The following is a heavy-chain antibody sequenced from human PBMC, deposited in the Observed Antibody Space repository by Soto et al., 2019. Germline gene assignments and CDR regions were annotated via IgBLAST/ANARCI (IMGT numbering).Heavy chain of an antibody. Sequence: PGGSLRLSCAASGFTFSSYAMSWVRQAPGKGLEWVSAISGSGGSTYYADSVKGRFTISRDNSKNTLYLQMNSLRAEDTAVYYCARDSLLLHCSGDGCYPGGFDYWGQGTLVTVSS. CDR1: GFTFSSYA. J-gene: IGHJ4*02. CDR2: ISGSGGST. D-gene: IGHD2-15*01. CDR3: ARDSLLLHCSGDGCYPGGFDY. V-gene: IGHV3-23*01.